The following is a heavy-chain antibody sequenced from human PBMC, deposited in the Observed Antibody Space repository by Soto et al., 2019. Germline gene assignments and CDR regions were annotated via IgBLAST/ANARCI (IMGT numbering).Heavy chain of an antibody. D-gene: IGHD3-9*01. Sequence: GESLKISCKGSGYSFTSYWIGWVRQMPGKGLEWMGIIYPGDSDTRYSPSFQGQVTISADKSISTAYLQWSSLKASDTAMYYCARAYYDILTGAYYFDYWGQGTLVTVSS. J-gene: IGHJ4*02. CDR3: ARAYYDILTGAYYFDY. CDR2: IYPGDSDT. CDR1: GYSFTSYW. V-gene: IGHV5-51*01.